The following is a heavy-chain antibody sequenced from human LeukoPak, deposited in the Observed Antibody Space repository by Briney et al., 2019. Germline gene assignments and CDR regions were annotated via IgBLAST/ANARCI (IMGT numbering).Heavy chain of an antibody. CDR1: GYTFTSYG. D-gene: IGHD3-10*01. V-gene: IGHV1-18*01. J-gene: IGHJ6*03. CDR2: ISAYNGNT. Sequence: ASVKVSCKASGYTFTSYGISWVRQAPGQGLEWMGWISAYNGNTNYAQKLQGRVTMTTDTSTSTAYMELRSLRSDDTAVYYCARAKGSFVRGRRYYYYMDVWGKGTTVTVSS. CDR3: ARAKGSFVRGRRYYYYMDV.